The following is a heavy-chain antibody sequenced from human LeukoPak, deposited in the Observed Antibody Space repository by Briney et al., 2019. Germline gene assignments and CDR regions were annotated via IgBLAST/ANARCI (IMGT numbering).Heavy chain of an antibody. CDR1: GFTFSSYS. Sequence: GGSLRLSCTASGFTFSSYSMNWVRQAPGKGLEWVSHSSRSSAVYYADSVKGRLTSSRDNAKNSLYLQRNSLRVEDTAVYYCARDLNYAFDIWGQGTMVTVSS. CDR3: ARDLNYAFDI. CDR2: SSRSSAV. J-gene: IGHJ3*02. V-gene: IGHV3-48*01.